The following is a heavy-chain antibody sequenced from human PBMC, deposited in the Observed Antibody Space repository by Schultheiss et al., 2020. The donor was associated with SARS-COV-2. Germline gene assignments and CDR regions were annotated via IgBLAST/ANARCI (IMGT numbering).Heavy chain of an antibody. CDR3: AKKNIVGTTTGLDY. J-gene: IGHJ4*02. V-gene: IGHV3-23*01. CDR1: GFNFGSYA. D-gene: IGHD1-26*01. CDR2: ISGSGSST. Sequence: GGSLRLSCAASGFNFGSYAMTWVRQAPGNGLEWVSTISGSGSSTSSADPVKGRFIISRDNSKNTLYLQINSLTAEDTAVYYCAKKNIVGTTTGLDYWGQGTLVTVSS.